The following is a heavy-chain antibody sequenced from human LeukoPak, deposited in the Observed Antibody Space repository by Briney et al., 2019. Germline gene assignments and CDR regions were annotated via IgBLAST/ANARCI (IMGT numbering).Heavy chain of an antibody. CDR3: AREVDFDWTSKNNWFDP. J-gene: IGHJ5*02. V-gene: IGHV4-30-4*08. CDR1: GGSISSGDYY. Sequence: SQTLSLTCTVSGGSISSGDYYWSWIRQPPGKGLEWIGYIYYSGSTYYNPSLKSRVTISVDTSKNQFSLKLSSVTAADTAVYYCAREVDFDWTSKNNWFDPWGQGTLVTVSS. D-gene: IGHD3-9*01. CDR2: IYYSGST.